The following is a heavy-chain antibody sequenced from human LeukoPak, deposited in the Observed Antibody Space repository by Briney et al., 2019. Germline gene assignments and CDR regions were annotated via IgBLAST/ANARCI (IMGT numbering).Heavy chain of an antibody. CDR2: IIPIFGTA. CDR1: GYTFTSYG. V-gene: IGHV1-69*13. Sequence: ASVKVSCKASGYTFTSYGISWVRQAPGQGLEWMGGIIPIFGTANYAQKFQGRVTITADESTSTAYMELSSLRSEDTAVYYCARGGVYSYGLGRPHHDYWGQGTLVTVSS. J-gene: IGHJ4*02. D-gene: IGHD5-18*01. CDR3: ARGGVYSYGLGRPHHDY.